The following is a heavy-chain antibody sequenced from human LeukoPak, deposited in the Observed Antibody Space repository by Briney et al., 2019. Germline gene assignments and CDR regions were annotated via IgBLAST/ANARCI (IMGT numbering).Heavy chain of an antibody. J-gene: IGHJ4*02. D-gene: IGHD6-6*01. CDR2: ISAYNGNT. Sequence: ASVKVSCKASGYTFTSYDINWVRQATGQGLEWMGWISAYNGNTNYAQKLQGRVTMTTDTSTSTAYMELRSLRSDDTAVYYCARPKTPTYSSSSFYYFDYWGQGTLVTVSS. CDR1: GYTFTSYD. CDR3: ARPKTPTYSSSSFYYFDY. V-gene: IGHV1-18*01.